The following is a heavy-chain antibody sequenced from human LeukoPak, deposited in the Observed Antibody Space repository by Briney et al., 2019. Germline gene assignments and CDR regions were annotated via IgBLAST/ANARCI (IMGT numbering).Heavy chain of an antibody. CDR1: GASFTDYY. CDR2: IYFSGTT. CDR3: ARIKPDS. V-gene: IGHV4-59*12. J-gene: IGHJ4*02. Sequence: SETLSLTCTVSGASFTDYYWSWIRQPLGEGLEWIGYIYFSGTTNYNPSLKSRVTISVDTSKNQFSLKLSSVTAADTAVYYCARIKPDSWGQGTLVTVSS.